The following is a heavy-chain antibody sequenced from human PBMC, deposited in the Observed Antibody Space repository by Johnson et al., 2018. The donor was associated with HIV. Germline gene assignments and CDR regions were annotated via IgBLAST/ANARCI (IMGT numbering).Heavy chain of an antibody. Sequence: WVRQAPGKGLEWVAVISYDGSNKYYADSVKGRSTISRDNSKNTLYLQMNSLRAEDTAVYYCAKTAAADAFDIWGQGTMVTVSS. D-gene: IGHD2-2*01. V-gene: IGHV3-30-3*02. J-gene: IGHJ3*02. CDR2: ISYDGSNK. CDR3: AKTAAADAFDI.